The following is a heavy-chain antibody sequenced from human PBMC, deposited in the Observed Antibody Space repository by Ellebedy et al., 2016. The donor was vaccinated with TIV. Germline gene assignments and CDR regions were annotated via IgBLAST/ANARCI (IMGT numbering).Heavy chain of an antibody. Sequence: GESLKISCAASGFTFSIYAMSWVRQASGKGLEWVGRIRSKANNYATEYTASVKGRFTISRDDSKNTAYLQMNSLKADDTAVYYCTRPAATYYGMDVWGQGTAVTVSS. CDR1: GFTFSIYA. V-gene: IGHV3-73*01. CDR3: TRPAATYYGMDV. D-gene: IGHD6-25*01. CDR2: IRSKANNYAT. J-gene: IGHJ6*02.